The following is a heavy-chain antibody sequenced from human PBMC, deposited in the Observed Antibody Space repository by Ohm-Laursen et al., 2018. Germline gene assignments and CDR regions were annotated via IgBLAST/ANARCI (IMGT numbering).Heavy chain of an antibody. CDR3: AKGTSGYDLFTIFDY. CDR1: GFTFDDYA. D-gene: IGHD5-12*01. V-gene: IGHV3-9*01. CDR2: ISWNSGSI. Sequence: SLRLSCTATGFTFDDYAMHWVRQAPGKGLEWVSGISWNSGSIGYADSVKGRFTISRDNAKKSLYLQMNSLRAEDTALYYCAKGTSGYDLFTIFDYWGQGTLVTVSS. J-gene: IGHJ4*02.